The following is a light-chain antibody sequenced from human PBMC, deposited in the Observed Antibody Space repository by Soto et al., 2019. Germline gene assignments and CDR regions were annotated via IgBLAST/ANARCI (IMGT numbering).Light chain of an antibody. Sequence: QSALAQPASVSGSPGQSITISCSGTSNDVGAYNFVSWYQQHPGRAPKLILYDVTNRPSNVSIRFSGSKSGNTASLSISGLRPEDEADYFCSSYTRTATRYVFGSGTKVTVL. CDR3: SSYTRTATRYV. CDR2: DVT. J-gene: IGLJ1*01. V-gene: IGLV2-14*03. CDR1: SNDVGAYNF.